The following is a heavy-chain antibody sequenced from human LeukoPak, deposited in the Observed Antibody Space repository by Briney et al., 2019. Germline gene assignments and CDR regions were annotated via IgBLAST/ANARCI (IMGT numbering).Heavy chain of an antibody. CDR1: GFTFSSYA. V-gene: IGHV3-23*01. CDR3: AKDPGLWLPPDY. D-gene: IGHD2-21*01. Sequence: PGGSLRLSCAASGFTFSSYAMSWGRQAPGRGLEWVSAISGSGGSTYYADSVKGRFTISRDNSKNTLYLQMNSLRAEDTAVYYCAKDPGLWLPPDYWGQGTLLTVSS. CDR2: ISGSGGST. J-gene: IGHJ4*02.